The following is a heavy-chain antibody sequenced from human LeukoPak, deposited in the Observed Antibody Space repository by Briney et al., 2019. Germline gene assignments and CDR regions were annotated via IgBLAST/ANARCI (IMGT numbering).Heavy chain of an antibody. Sequence: GASVKVSCKASGYTFTTYAIHWVRQAPGQRLEWMGWINAGNGNTKYSQKLQGRVIITRDTSASTAYMQLSSLRSEDTAVYYCARTPSCSSTSCYEAWFDPWGQGTLVTVSS. CDR2: INAGNGNT. CDR1: GYTFTTYA. V-gene: IGHV1-3*01. J-gene: IGHJ5*02. D-gene: IGHD2-2*01. CDR3: ARTPSCSSTSCYEAWFDP.